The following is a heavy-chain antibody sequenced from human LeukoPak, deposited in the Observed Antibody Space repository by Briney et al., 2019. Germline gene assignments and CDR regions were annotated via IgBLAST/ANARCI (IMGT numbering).Heavy chain of an antibody. CDR1: GGSISSFY. D-gene: IGHD5-18*01. Sequence: SETLSLTCTVSGGSISSFYWTWIRQPLGKGLEWIGYIYYSGSTNYNPSLKSRVTISVDTSMNQFSLKLSSVTAADTAVYYCAREKGNSYGYDYWGQGTLVTVSS. J-gene: IGHJ4*02. V-gene: IGHV4-59*01. CDR3: AREKGNSYGYDY. CDR2: IYYSGST.